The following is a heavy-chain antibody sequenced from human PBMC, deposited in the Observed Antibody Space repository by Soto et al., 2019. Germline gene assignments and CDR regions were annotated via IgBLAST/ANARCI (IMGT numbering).Heavy chain of an antibody. CDR3: ARGAFYSGYDTHYYYYGMDV. CDR2: INPNSGGT. D-gene: IGHD5-12*01. J-gene: IGHJ6*02. V-gene: IGHV1-2*02. Sequence: QVQLVQSGAEVKKPGASVKVSCKASGYTFTGYYMHWVRQAPGQGLEWMGWINPNSGGTNYAQKFQGRVTMTRDTSISTAYMELSRLRSDDTAVYYCARGAFYSGYDTHYYYYGMDVWGQGTTVTVSS. CDR1: GYTFTGYY.